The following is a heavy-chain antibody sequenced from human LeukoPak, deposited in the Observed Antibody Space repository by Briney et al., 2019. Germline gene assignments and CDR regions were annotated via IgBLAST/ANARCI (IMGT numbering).Heavy chain of an antibody. CDR1: GGTFSSYA. D-gene: IGHD5-12*01. V-gene: IGHV1-69*13. CDR2: IIPIFGTA. CDR3: ARRVLRRGYSGYGGLDY. J-gene: IGHJ4*02. Sequence: SVKVSRKASGGTFSSYAVSWVRQAPGQGLEWMGGIIPIFGTADYAQKFQGRVTITADESTSTVYMELSSLRSEDTAVYYCARRVLRRGYSGYGGLDYWGQGTLVTVSS.